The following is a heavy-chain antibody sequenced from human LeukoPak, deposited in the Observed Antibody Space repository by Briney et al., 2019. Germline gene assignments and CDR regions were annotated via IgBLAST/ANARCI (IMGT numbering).Heavy chain of an antibody. CDR3: ARDPLELGLFDL. Sequence: PSQTLSLTCTVSGDSFSSADYYWSWIRQPPGTGLEWIAYIYYNGRAYYNPSLQSRVTISVVTSKNQFSLKVNSVTAADTALYYCARDPLELGLFDLWGRGTLVTVSS. J-gene: IGHJ5*02. D-gene: IGHD1-7*01. CDR2: IYYNGRA. CDR1: GDSFSSADYY. V-gene: IGHV4-30-4*08.